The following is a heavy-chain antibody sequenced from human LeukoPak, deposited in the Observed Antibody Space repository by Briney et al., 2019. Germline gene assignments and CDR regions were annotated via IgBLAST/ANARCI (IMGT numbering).Heavy chain of an antibody. D-gene: IGHD2-2*01. CDR3: ARDREYCSSTSCFREEY. V-gene: IGHV4-30-2*01. J-gene: IGHJ4*02. Sequence: SQTLSLTCTVSGGSISSGGYYWGWIRQPPGKGLEWIGYIYHSGSTYYNSSLKSRVTISVDRSKNQFSLKLSSVTAADTAVYYCARDREYCSSTSCFREEYWGQGTLVTVSS. CDR2: IYHSGST. CDR1: GGSISSGGYY.